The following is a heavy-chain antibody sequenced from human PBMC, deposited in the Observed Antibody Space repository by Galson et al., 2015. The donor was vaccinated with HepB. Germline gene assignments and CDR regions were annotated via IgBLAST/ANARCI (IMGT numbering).Heavy chain of an antibody. J-gene: IGHJ4*02. CDR3: AKDAYRSSYYFDS. Sequence: SLRLSCAVSGFTFSNSGMHWVRQAPGKGLEWVAVTWSDGINNYYADSVKGRFTISRGNFKNTLYLQMKSLRAEDTAVYYCAKDAYRSSYYFDSWGQGTLVTVSS. CDR1: GFTFSNSG. CDR2: TWSDGINN. V-gene: IGHV3-33*06. D-gene: IGHD3-16*01.